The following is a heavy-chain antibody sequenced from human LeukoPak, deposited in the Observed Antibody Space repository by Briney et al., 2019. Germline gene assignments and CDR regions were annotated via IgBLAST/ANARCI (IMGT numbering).Heavy chain of an antibody. CDR1: GYTFTDFY. J-gene: IGHJ4*02. V-gene: IGHV1-69-2*01. CDR3: ATYPEISMVLQY. Sequence: ASVKISCKASGYTFTDFYINWVHQALGKRLEWMGRVDPEDGEAIYAEEFRGRVTMTADTSTDTAYLELRSLKSGDTALYYCATYPEISMVLQYWGQGSLVTVSS. CDR2: VDPEDGEA. D-gene: IGHD3-10*01.